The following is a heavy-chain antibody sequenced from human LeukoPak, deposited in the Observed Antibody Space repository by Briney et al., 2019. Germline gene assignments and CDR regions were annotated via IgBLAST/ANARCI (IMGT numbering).Heavy chain of an antibody. V-gene: IGHV3-23*01. CDR2: IYGGGSGSP. Sequence: GGSLRLSCVASGFTFSKYTMSWVRQAPGKGLEWVSGIYGGGSGSPFYAESVKGRFTISRDNSKNTLYLQMNSLRDEDTAIYYCAKDFTPDGIWDIDYWGRGTLITVSS. CDR3: AKDFTPDGIWDIDY. D-gene: IGHD1-14*01. J-gene: IGHJ4*02. CDR1: GFTFSKYT.